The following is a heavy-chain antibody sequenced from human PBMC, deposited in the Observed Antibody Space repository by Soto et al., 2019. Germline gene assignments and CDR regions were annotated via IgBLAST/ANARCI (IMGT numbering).Heavy chain of an antibody. CDR1: GFTFSSYA. J-gene: IGHJ1*01. CDR2: ISGSGDST. D-gene: IGHD6-19*01. Sequence: EVQLLESGGGLVQPRGSLSLSCASSGFTFSSYAMSWVRQAPGMGLEWVSAISGSGDSTYYADSVKGRFTISRDSSKKTLYVQMNSLRPEDTAVYYCARDIDISGWGTFQYWGQGTLVTVSA. V-gene: IGHV3-23*01. CDR3: ARDIDISGWGTFQY.